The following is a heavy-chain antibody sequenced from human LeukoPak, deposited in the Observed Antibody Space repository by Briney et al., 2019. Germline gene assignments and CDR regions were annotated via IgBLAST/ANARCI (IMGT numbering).Heavy chain of an antibody. Sequence: PGGSLRLSCAASGFTFSSYAMSWVRQAPGKGLEWVSAISGSGGSTYYADSVKGRFTISRDNSKNSLYLQMNSLRAEDTAVYYCARDEYSSGWYDYWGQGTLVTVSS. V-gene: IGHV3-23*01. J-gene: IGHJ4*02. CDR2: ISGSGGST. D-gene: IGHD6-19*01. CDR3: ARDEYSSGWYDY. CDR1: GFTFSSYA.